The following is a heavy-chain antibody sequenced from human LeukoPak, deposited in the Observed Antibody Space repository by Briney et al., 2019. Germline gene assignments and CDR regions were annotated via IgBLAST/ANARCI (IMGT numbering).Heavy chain of an antibody. CDR3: ARERWLQKYDDC. V-gene: IGHV1-18*01. CDR1: GYRFTSYG. Sequence: ASVRVSCKASGYRFTSYGISWVRQAPGQGLEWMGWISGDSGDTNYAQKLQGRITMTRDTSTSTAYLDLRSLRSDDTAVYYCARERWLQKYDDCWGQGTLVTVSS. J-gene: IGHJ4*02. CDR2: ISGDSGDT. D-gene: IGHD5-24*01.